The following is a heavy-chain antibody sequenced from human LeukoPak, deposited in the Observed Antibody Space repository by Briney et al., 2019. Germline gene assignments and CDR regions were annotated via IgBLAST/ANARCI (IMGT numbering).Heavy chain of an antibody. Sequence: SETLSLTCTVSGGSISTYYWSWIRQPPGKGLEWIGYIYYSGITNYNPSLKSRVTISVDTSKNQFSLKLTSVTAADTALYYCARLGRPAAFDIWGQGTMVTVSS. D-gene: IGHD2-15*01. V-gene: IGHV4-59*08. J-gene: IGHJ3*02. CDR2: IYYSGIT. CDR3: ARLGRPAAFDI. CDR1: GGSISTYY.